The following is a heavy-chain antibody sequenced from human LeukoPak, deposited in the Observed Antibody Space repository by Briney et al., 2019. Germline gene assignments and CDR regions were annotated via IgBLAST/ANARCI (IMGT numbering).Heavy chain of an antibody. D-gene: IGHD1-26*01. CDR1: GLTFSSYA. CDR2: ISYDGSNK. J-gene: IGHJ3*02. Sequence: GGSLRLSCAASGLTFSSYAMHWVRQAPGKGLEWVAVISYDGSNKYYADSVKGRFTISRDNSKNTLYLQMNSLRAEDTAVYYCARDRSHTGRGDDAFDIWGQGTMVTVSS. V-gene: IGHV3-30-3*01. CDR3: ARDRSHTGRGDDAFDI.